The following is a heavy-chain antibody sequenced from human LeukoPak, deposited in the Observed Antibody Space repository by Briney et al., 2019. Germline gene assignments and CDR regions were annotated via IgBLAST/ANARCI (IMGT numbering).Heavy chain of an antibody. D-gene: IGHD1-14*01. V-gene: IGHV3-7*01. CDR2: IKQDGSDK. Sequence: ETLSLTCTVSGGSISSYYWSWIRQPPGKGLEWVGNIKQDGSDKNYMDSVKGRFTISRDNTKNSVYLQMSSLRAEDTAVYYCAREVWGPEYWGQGTLVTVSS. J-gene: IGHJ4*02. CDR3: AREVWGPEY. CDR1: GGSISSYY.